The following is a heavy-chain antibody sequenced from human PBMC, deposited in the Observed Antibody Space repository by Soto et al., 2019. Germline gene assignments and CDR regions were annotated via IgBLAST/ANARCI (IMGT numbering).Heavy chain of an antibody. D-gene: IGHD3-9*01. CDR3: AKDRHPDGIWTFDY. Sequence: PGESLKISCAASGFSFSGYTMNWVRQAQGKGLEGISGINGGGGTTYYADSVKGRFTISRDDSKNILYLQMNSPRAEDTAIYYCAKDRHPDGIWTFDYWGRGTLVTVSS. J-gene: IGHJ4*02. V-gene: IGHV3-23*01. CDR1: GFSFSGYT. CDR2: INGGGGTT.